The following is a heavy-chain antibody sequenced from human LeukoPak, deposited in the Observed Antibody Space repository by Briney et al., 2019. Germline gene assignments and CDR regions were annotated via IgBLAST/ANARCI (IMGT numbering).Heavy chain of an antibody. V-gene: IGHV3-21*01. D-gene: IGHD6-13*01. CDR3: ARSQLVPDY. Sequence: GGSLRLSCAASGFTFSSYSMNWVRQAPGKGLEWVSSISSSSNYIYYVDSVKGRFTISRDNAKNSLYLQMNSLRAEDTAVYYCARSQLVPDYWGQGTLVTVSS. CDR2: ISSSSNYI. CDR1: GFTFSSYS. J-gene: IGHJ4*02.